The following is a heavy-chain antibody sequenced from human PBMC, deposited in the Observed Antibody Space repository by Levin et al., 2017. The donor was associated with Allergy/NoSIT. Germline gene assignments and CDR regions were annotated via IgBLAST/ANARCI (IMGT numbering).Heavy chain of an antibody. D-gene: IGHD6-13*01. CDR3: ARLVHLRQQLVRGWFDP. Sequence: GSLRLSCTVSGGSISSSSYYWGWIRQPPGKGLEWIGSIYYSGSTYYNPSLKSRVTISVDTSKNQFSLKLSSVTAADTAVYYCARLVHLRQQLVRGWFDPWGQGTLVTVSS. V-gene: IGHV4-39*01. CDR1: GGSISSSSYY. CDR2: IYYSGST. J-gene: IGHJ5*02.